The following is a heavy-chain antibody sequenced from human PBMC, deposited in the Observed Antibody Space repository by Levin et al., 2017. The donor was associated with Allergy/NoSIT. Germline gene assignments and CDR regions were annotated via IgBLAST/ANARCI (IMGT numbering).Heavy chain of an antibody. CDR2: INPSGGTT. CDR1: GYTFTCYY. J-gene: IGHJ5*02. Sequence: GESLKISCKSSGYTFTCYYMHWVRQAPGQGPEWMGIINPSGGTTSYAQKFQGRVTMTRDTSTSTVYMELSSLRSEDTAVYYCAREVITMVRGVRGGFDPWGQGTLVTVSS. V-gene: IGHV1-46*01. D-gene: IGHD3-10*01. CDR3: AREVITMVRGVRGGFDP.